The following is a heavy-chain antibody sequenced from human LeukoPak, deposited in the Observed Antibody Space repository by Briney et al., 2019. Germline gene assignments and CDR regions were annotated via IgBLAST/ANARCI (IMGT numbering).Heavy chain of an antibody. CDR1: GYSISSGYY. V-gene: IGHV4-38-2*02. J-gene: IGHJ5*02. CDR3: ARARISVTGTGINLDSFDP. CDR2: IYDSGST. D-gene: IGHD6-19*01. Sequence: SETLSLTCTVSGYSISSGYYWGWIRGPPGKGLEWIGKIYDSGSTYYNPSLKSRVTISVHTSKTQFSLKLSSVTAADTAVYYCARARISVTGTGINLDSFDPWGQGTLVTVSS.